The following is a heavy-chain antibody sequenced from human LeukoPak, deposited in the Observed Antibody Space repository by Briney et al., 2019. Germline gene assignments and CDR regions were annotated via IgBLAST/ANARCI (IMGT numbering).Heavy chain of an antibody. CDR3: AREVQDPGVFDY. V-gene: IGHV3-30*04. D-gene: IGHD3-10*01. J-gene: IGHJ4*02. CDR1: GFNFSSYA. CDR2: ISYDGSNK. Sequence: GGSLRLSCAASGFNFSSYAMHWVRQAPGKGLEWEAVISYDGSNKYYADSVKGRFTISRDDSKNTLYLQMNSLRAEDTAVYYCAREVQDPGVFDYWGQGTLVTVSS.